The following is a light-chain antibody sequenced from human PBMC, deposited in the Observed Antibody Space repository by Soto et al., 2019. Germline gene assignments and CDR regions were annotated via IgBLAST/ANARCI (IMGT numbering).Light chain of an antibody. V-gene: IGKV1-12*01. Sequence: DLPLTQSPSSISASVGDRVTITCRASQPISSWLAWYQQVPGQAPYLLIYPASTLQSGVPSRFSGSGSGTDFTLTISCLQSEDFATYYCQQYYSFPRTFGQGTKVDIK. CDR3: QQYYSFPRT. J-gene: IGKJ1*01. CDR2: PAS. CDR1: QPISSW.